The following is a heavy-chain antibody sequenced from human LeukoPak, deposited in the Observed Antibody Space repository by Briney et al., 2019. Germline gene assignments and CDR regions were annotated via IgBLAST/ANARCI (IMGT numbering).Heavy chain of an antibody. J-gene: IGHJ4*02. V-gene: IGHV3-30*19. Sequence: GGSLRHSCAASGFTFSSYGMHWVRQVPGKGLEWVAVISYDGSNKHNADSVKGGFTISRDNSNNTLYLQMSGLRPDDTAVYFWARESYPFYFDFWGQGTLVTVSS. D-gene: IGHD3-10*01. CDR1: GFTFSSYG. CDR3: ARESYPFYFDF. CDR2: ISYDGSNK.